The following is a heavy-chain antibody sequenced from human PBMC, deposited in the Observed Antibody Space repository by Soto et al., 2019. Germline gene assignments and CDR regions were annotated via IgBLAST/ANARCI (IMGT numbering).Heavy chain of an antibody. Sequence: QVQLVQSGAEVKKPGASVKVSCKASGYTFTSYYMHWVRQAPGQGLEWMGIINPSGGSTSYAQKFQGRVTMTRDTSTSTVYMELSSLRSEDTAVYYCARVAEMATIRLRPGWDFDIWGQGTMVTVSS. D-gene: IGHD5-12*01. V-gene: IGHV1-46*03. CDR3: ARVAEMATIRLRPGWDFDI. CDR1: GYTFTSYY. CDR2: INPSGGST. J-gene: IGHJ3*02.